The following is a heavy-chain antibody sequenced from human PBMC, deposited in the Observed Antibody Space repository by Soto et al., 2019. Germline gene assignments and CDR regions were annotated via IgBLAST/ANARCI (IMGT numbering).Heavy chain of an antibody. J-gene: IGHJ6*02. CDR1: GGSISSSSYY. CDR3: ARDVEVRGNLPFYGMDV. V-gene: IGHV4-39*07. D-gene: IGHD3-10*01. CDR2: IYYSGST. Sequence: SETLSLTCTVSGGSISSSSYYWGWIRQPPGKGLEWIGSIYYSGSTYYNPSLKSRVTISVDTSKNQFSLKLSSVTAADTAVYYCARDVEVRGNLPFYGMDVWGQGTTVTVSS.